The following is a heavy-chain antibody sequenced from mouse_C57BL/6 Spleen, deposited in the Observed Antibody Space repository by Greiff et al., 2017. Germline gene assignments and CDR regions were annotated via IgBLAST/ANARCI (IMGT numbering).Heavy chain of an antibody. D-gene: IGHD1-1*01. CDR2: IDPETGGT. J-gene: IGHJ4*01. V-gene: IGHV1-15*01. CDR1: GYTFTDYE. CDR3: TRFYGYYYAMDY. Sequence: VKVVESGAELVRPGASVTLSCKASGYTFTDYEMHWVKQTPVHGLEWIGAIDPETGGTAYNQKFKGKAILTADKSSSTAYMELRSLTSEDSAVYYCTRFYGYYYAMDYWGQGTSVTVSS.